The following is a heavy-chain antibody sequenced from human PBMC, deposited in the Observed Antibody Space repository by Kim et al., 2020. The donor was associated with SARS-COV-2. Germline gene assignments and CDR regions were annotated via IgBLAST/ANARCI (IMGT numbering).Heavy chain of an antibody. D-gene: IGHD3-10*01. CDR2: MYYSGST. CDR1: GGSISSYY. V-gene: IGHV4-59*01. Sequence: SETLSLTCTVSGGSISSYYWSWIRQPPGKGLEWIGYMYYSGSTNYNPSLKSRVTISVDTSKNQFSLKLSSVTAADTAVYYCARVKVREANFAVIAEYYF. J-gene: IGHJ4*01. CDR3: ARVKVREANFAVIAEYYF.